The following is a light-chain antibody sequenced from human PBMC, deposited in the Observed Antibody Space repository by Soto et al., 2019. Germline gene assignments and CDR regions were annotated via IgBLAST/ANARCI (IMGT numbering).Light chain of an antibody. CDR3: SSHNPIGTLQI. Sequence: QSVLTQPASVSGSPGQSITISCTGTSSDVGGYNYVSWYQQHPGKAPKLMIYAVSTRTSGVSNRFSGSKSGNTASLTISGLQAEDEADYYCSSHNPIGTLQIFGPGTKVTVL. CDR2: AVS. V-gene: IGLV2-14*01. CDR1: SSDVGGYNY. J-gene: IGLJ1*01.